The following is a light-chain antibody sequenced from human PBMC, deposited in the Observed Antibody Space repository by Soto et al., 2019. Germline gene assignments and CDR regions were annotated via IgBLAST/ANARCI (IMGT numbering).Light chain of an antibody. CDR2: DVS. J-gene: IGKJ4*02. CDR1: QSSNHL. Sequence: MTRSSSNVSASVGDGVKITCRASQSSNHLLAWYQQKPGKAPKSLIYDVSTLESGVPARFSGSGSGTGFTLTISSLQPEDFATYYCEQYYRYPLTFGGGTKVDIK. V-gene: IGKV1-5*01. CDR3: EQYYRYPLT.